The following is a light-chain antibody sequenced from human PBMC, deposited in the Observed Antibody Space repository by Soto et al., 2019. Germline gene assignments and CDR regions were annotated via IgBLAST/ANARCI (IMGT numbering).Light chain of an antibody. J-gene: IGKJ5*01. CDR3: QEYDGGPIT. V-gene: IGKV3-20*01. CDR2: DAS. Sequence: EIVLTQPPDTLSLSPGERATLSCRASQSIRSERLAWYQQKPGQAPRLVIFDASNRASGMPERFSGSGSGTEFTLTIARLESEDFAVYYCQEYDGGPITFGLGTRLEIK. CDR1: QSIRSER.